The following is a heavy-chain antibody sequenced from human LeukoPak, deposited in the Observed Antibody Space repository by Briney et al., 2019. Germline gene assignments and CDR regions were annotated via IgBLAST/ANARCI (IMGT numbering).Heavy chain of an antibody. D-gene: IGHD1-26*01. Sequence: GGSLRLSCEASGFTVTSNYMSWVRQPPGKGLEWVSIIYSGADTYYAESVKGRFTISRDNSKNTLYLQMNSLRAADTAVYYCARDPVGARGGYFDYWGQGTLVTVSS. CDR2: IYSGADT. CDR1: GFTVTSNY. J-gene: IGHJ4*02. CDR3: ARDPVGARGGYFDY. V-gene: IGHV3-53*05.